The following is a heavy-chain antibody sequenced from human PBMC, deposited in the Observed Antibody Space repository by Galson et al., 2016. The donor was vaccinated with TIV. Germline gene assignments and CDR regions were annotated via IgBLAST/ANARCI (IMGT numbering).Heavy chain of an antibody. D-gene: IGHD6-19*01. CDR3: ARVYSSYSFDY. CDR1: GFTFSSYA. CDR2: ISGSGGST. J-gene: IGHJ4*02. Sequence: SLRLSCAASGFTFSSYAMSWVRQAPGKGLEWVSAISGSGGSTWYADSVKGRFTISRDNSKNTVYLQMSSLRPEDTAVYYCARVYSSYSFDYWGQGTLVTVSS. V-gene: IGHV3-23*01.